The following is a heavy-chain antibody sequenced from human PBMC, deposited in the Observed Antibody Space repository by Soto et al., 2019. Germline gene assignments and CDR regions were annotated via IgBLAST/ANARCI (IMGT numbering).Heavy chain of an antibody. D-gene: IGHD3-22*01. V-gene: IGHV1-8*01. CDR3: AVGAYYYDSSGYPIFDI. Sequence: ASVKVSCKASGYTFTSYDINWVRQATGQGLEWMGWMNPNSGNTGYAQKFQGRVTMTRNTSISTAYMELSSLRSEDTAVYYCAVGAYYYDSSGYPIFDIWGQGTMVTVSS. CDR2: MNPNSGNT. CDR1: GYTFTSYD. J-gene: IGHJ3*02.